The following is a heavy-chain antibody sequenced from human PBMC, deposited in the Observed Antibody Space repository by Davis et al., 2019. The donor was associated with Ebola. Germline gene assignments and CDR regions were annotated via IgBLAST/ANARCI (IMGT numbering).Heavy chain of an antibody. CDR2: IKYDGCEK. Sequence: GESLKISCEASGFSLSNYWMSWVRQAPGKGLEWVALIKYDGCEKDYVDSVKDRFTISRDNAKNSLYLQMHSLRAEDTAVYYCARDREYNKWSVKPFDYWGRGTLVTVSS. CDR1: GFSLSNYW. CDR3: ARDREYNKWSVKPFDY. D-gene: IGHD1-14*01. J-gene: IGHJ4*02. V-gene: IGHV3-7*03.